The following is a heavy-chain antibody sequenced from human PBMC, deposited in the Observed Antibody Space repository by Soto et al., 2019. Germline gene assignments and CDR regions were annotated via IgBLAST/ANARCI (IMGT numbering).Heavy chain of an antibody. D-gene: IGHD6-6*01. CDR1: GYTFSSYG. CDR2: ISGYNGNT. Sequence: QVQLVQSGAEVKKPGASVKVSCKTSGYTFSSYGFTWVRQAPGQGIEWIGWISGYNGNTNYAQRFQGRVTMTTDTSTSTAYMELRSLRSDDTAVYYCAREGQLGYWGQGTLVTVSS. CDR3: AREGQLGY. V-gene: IGHV1-18*01. J-gene: IGHJ4*02.